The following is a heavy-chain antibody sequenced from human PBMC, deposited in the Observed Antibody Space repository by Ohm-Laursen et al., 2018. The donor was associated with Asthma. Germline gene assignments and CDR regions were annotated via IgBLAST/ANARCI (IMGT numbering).Heavy chain of an antibody. CDR2: IWYDGSNK. CDR1: GFTFSSYS. V-gene: IGHV3-33*08. Sequence: SSLRLSCAASGFTFSSYSMSWVRQAPGKGLEWVTVIWYDGSNKYYADSVNGRFTISRDDFKSTLYLQMNSLRADDTALYYCARDVMDWYSPALDFWGQGSLVTVSS. J-gene: IGHJ4*02. D-gene: IGHD3/OR15-3a*01. CDR3: ARDVMDWYSPALDF.